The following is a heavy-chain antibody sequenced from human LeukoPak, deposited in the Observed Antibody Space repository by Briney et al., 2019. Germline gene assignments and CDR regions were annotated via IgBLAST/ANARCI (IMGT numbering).Heavy chain of an antibody. CDR3: ASFCIAARFLGYMDV. CDR2: IYSSGST. J-gene: IGHJ6*03. CDR1: GGSIASYY. Sequence: SETLSLTCTVSGGSIASYYWSWIRQPAGKGLEWIGRIYSSGSTNYNPSLRSRVTMSVDTSKNQFSLKLSSVTAADTAVYYCASFCIAARFLGYMDVWGKGTTVTVSS. D-gene: IGHD6-6*01. V-gene: IGHV4-4*07.